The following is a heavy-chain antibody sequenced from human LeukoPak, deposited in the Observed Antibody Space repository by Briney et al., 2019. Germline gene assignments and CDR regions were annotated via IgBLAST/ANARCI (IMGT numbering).Heavy chain of an antibody. CDR3: ARDHDSSGSVDY. Sequence: PSETLSLTCAVYGGSFSGYYWSWIRQPPGKGLEWIGEINHSGSTNYNPSLKSRVTISVDKSKNQFSLKLSSVTAADTAVYYCARDHDSSGSVDYWGQGTLVTVSS. CDR1: GGSFSGYY. V-gene: IGHV4-34*01. D-gene: IGHD3-22*01. J-gene: IGHJ4*02. CDR2: INHSGST.